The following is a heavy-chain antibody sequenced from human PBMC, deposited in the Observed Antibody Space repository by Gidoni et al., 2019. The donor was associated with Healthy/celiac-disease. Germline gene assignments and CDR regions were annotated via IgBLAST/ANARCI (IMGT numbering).Heavy chain of an antibody. CDR1: GFTFSSYW. CDR3: AREGLRLGFDP. D-gene: IGHD5-12*01. V-gene: IGHV3-74*01. CDR2: INSDGSST. J-gene: IGHJ5*02. Sequence: EVQLVESGGGLVQPGGSLRLSFAASGFTFSSYWMHWVRQAPGKGLVWVSRINSDGSSTSYADSVKCRFTNSRDNAKNTLYLQMNSLRAEDTAVYYCAREGLRLGFDPWGQGTLVTVSS.